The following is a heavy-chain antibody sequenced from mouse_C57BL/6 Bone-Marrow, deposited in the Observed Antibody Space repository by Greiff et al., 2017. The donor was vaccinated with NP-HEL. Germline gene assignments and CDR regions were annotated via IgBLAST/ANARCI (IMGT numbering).Heavy chain of an antibody. D-gene: IGHD1-1*01. CDR1: CYTFTSYW. V-gene: IGHV1-55*01. CDR2: IYPGSGST. Sequence: QVQLQQSGAELVKPGASVKMSCKASCYTFTSYWITWVKQRPGQGLEWIGDIYPGSGSTNYNEKFKSKATLTVDTSSSTAYMQLSSLTSEDSAVYYCARFTTVVATDWYFDVWGTGTTVTVSS. CDR3: ARFTTVVATDWYFDV. J-gene: IGHJ1*03.